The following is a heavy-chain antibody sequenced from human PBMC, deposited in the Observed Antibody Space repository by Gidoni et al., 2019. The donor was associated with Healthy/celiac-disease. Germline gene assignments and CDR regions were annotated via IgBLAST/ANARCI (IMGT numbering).Heavy chain of an antibody. CDR3: ARDQVGAGQGAHFDY. Sequence: QVQLVESGGGVVQPGRSLRLSCAASGFTFSRYAMPWVRPAPGKGLEWVSVISYDGSNKYYADSVKGRFTISRDNSKNTLYLQMNSLRAEDTAVYYCARDQVGAGQGAHFDYWGRGTLVTVSS. D-gene: IGHD1-26*01. J-gene: IGHJ4*02. CDR2: ISYDGSNK. CDR1: GFTFSRYA. V-gene: IGHV3-30-3*01.